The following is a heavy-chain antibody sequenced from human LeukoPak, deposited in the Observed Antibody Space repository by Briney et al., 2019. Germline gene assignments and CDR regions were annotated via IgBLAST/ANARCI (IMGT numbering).Heavy chain of an antibody. V-gene: IGHV3-43D*03. Sequence: GGSLRLSCAASGFTFDDYAMHWVRHAPGKGLEWVSLISWDGGSTYYADSVKGRFTISRDNSKNSLYLQMDSLRAEDTALYYCAKDMGKGLGAFDIWGQGTMVTVSS. J-gene: IGHJ3*02. CDR2: ISWDGGST. CDR3: AKDMGKGLGAFDI. D-gene: IGHD7-27*01. CDR1: GFTFDDYA.